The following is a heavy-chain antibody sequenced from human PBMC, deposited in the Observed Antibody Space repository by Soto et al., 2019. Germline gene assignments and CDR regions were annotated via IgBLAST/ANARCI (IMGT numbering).Heavy chain of an antibody. D-gene: IGHD3-10*01. J-gene: IGHJ3*02. CDR3: AKDLWFGETHDAFDI. V-gene: IGHV3-23*01. CDR1: GFTFSSYA. CDR2: TSGSGGST. Sequence: GGSLRLSCAASGFTFSSYAMSWVRQAPGKGLEWVSATSGSGGSTYYADSVKGRFTISRDNSKNTLYLQMNSLRAEDTAVYYCAKDLWFGETHDAFDIWGQGTMVTVSS.